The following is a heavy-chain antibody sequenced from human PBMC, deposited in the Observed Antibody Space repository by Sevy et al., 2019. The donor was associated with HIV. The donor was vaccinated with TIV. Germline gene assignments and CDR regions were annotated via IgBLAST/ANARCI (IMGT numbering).Heavy chain of an antibody. J-gene: IGHJ4*02. D-gene: IGHD3-22*01. CDR2: ITGSGDKI. CDR1: GFTFRSYT. CDR3: AKGPDYYASSGTPLDY. Sequence: GGSLRLSCVVSGFTFRSYTMTWVRQAPGKGLEWVSTITGSGDKIYNADSVKGRFTISRDNSRNTLYLQMRSLRAADTAVYYCAKGPDYYASSGTPLDYWGQGTLVTVSS. V-gene: IGHV3-23*01.